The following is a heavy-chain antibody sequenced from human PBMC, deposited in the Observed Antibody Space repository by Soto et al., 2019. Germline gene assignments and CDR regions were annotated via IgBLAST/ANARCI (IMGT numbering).Heavy chain of an antibody. CDR3: GRARCSSCFFDY. Sequence: QVQLQESGPGLVKPSETLSLTCTVSGDSISSYYWNWIRQPPGKGPEWTGYISYSGSTNYNPSLKRRVTISVDRSKYQFSMNLSSVSAAATAVYYCGRARCSSCFFDYWGQGTLVTVSS. V-gene: IGHV4-59*01. D-gene: IGHD6-6*01. CDR2: ISYSGST. J-gene: IGHJ4*02. CDR1: GDSISSYY.